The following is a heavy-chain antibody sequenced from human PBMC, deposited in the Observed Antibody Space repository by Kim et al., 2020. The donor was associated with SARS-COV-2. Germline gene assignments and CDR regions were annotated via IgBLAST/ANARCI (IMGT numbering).Heavy chain of an antibody. CDR3: ARVPLY. D-gene: IGHD2-2*01. V-gene: IGHV4-34*01. CDR2: NHSGST. J-gene: IGHJ4*02. Sequence: NHSGSTHYNPSLKSRVTISVDTSKNQFSLKLSSVTAADTAVYYCARVPLYWGQGTLVTVSS.